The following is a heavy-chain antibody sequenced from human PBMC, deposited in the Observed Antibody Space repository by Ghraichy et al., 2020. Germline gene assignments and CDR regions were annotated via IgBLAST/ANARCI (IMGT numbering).Heavy chain of an antibody. Sequence: SETLSLTCAVYGGSFSGYFWSWIRQPPGKGLEWIGEINHSGSTNYNPSLKSRVTISVDTSKNQFSLKLSSVTAADTAVYYCARGGRWFDPWGQGTLVTVSS. CDR2: INHSGST. CDR1: GGSFSGYF. V-gene: IGHV4-34*01. J-gene: IGHJ5*02. CDR3: ARGGRWFDP.